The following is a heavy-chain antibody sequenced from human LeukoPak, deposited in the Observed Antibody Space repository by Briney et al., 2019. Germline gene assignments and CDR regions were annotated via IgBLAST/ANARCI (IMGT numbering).Heavy chain of an antibody. D-gene: IGHD2-2*01. Sequence: SETLSLTXTVSGGSISSYYWSWIRQPPGKGLEWIGYIYYSGSTNYNPSLKSRVTISVDTSKNQFSLKLSSVTAADTAVYYCARLSSVSRALPDAKDWFDPWGQGTLVTVSS. CDR3: ARLSSVSRALPDAKDWFDP. CDR1: GGSISSYY. J-gene: IGHJ5*02. V-gene: IGHV4-59*01. CDR2: IYYSGST.